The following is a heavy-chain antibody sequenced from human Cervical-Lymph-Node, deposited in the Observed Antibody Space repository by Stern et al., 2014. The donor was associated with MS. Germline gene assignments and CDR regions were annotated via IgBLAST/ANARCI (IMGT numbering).Heavy chain of an antibody. CDR1: GGTFGTYS. V-gene: IGHV1-69*01. J-gene: IGHJ6*02. CDR3: VRGWAAMGQYYYYGLDF. D-gene: IGHD6-13*01. CDR2: IVPIVQTI. Sequence: QVQLVQSGAEVKKPGSSVKVSCKASGGTFGTYSINWVRQAPGQGPEWMGGIVPIVQTIHYAEKFQDRLTITADSSKSTAHMELNSLRPDDTAVYYCVRGWAAMGQYYYYGLDFWGQGTTVTVSS.